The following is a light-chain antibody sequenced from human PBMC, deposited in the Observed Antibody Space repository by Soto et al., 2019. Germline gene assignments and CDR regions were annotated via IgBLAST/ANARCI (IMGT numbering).Light chain of an antibody. V-gene: IGKV3D-20*02. J-gene: IGKJ5*01. CDR1: QGRGSYF. Sequence: DIQLTQSPSSLSASAGERATLSCKTSQGRGSYFSGCHQHTPDHATRLIIYASSNRATGISDRFSGSACGTDFPPTIYRLEDEYSTVYYCQHYSNPTTFGQGTRLEIK. CDR3: QHYSNPTT. CDR2: ASS.